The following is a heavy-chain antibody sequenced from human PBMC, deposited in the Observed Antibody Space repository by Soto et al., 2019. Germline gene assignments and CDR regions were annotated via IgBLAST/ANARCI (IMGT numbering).Heavy chain of an antibody. CDR3: VHDNSGWRWLPDV. CDR1: GFSLNTGGVG. Sequence: QITLKESGPTLVKPTQTLTLTCTFSGFSLNTGGVGVGWYRQPPGKALEWLALIYWNDDKRYSPSPESRLTITQDTSKNQVVLTMSNMDPVDTATYYCVHDNSGWRWLPDVWGQGTAVIVSS. CDR2: IYWNDDK. J-gene: IGHJ6*02. D-gene: IGHD2-21*01. V-gene: IGHV2-5*01.